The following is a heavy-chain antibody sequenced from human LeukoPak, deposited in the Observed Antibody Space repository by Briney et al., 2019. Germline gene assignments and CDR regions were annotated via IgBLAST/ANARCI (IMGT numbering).Heavy chain of an antibody. CDR2: ISWNSGSI. CDR1: GFTFDDYA. V-gene: IGHV3-9*01. CDR3: AKDRLGGPYFFHY. J-gene: IGHJ4*02. D-gene: IGHD3-16*01. Sequence: GGSLRLSCAASGFTFDDYAMHWVRQAPGKGLEWVSGISWNSGSIGYADSVKGRFTISRDNAKNTLYLQINSLRAEDTAVYFCAKDRLGGPYFFHYWGQGTLVTVSS.